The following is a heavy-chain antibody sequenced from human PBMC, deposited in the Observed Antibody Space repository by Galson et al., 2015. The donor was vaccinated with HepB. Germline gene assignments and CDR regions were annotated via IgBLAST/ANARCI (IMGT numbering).Heavy chain of an antibody. CDR1: GYTFTGYY. CDR3: ARGRGIAAAGPQGYYYYYYYGMDV. V-gene: IGHV1-2*02. D-gene: IGHD6-13*01. Sequence: SVKVSCKASGYTFTGYYMHWVRQAPGQGLEWMGWINPNSGGTNYAQKFQGRVTMTRDTSISTAYMELSRLRSDDTAVYYCARGRGIAAAGPQGYYYYYYYGMDVWGQGTTVTVSS. J-gene: IGHJ6*02. CDR2: INPNSGGT.